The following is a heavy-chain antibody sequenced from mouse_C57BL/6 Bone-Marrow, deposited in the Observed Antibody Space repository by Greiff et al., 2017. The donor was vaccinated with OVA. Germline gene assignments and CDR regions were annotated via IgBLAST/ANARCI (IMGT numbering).Heavy chain of an antibody. CDR2: ISGGGGNT. CDR3: ARHLPLYDGYPWFAY. Sequence: EVKLVESGGGLVKPGGSPKLSCAASGFTFSSYTMSWVRQTPEKRLEWVATISGGGGNTYYPDRVKGRFTISRDNAKNTLYLQMSSLMSEDTALYYCARHLPLYDGYPWFAYWGQGTLVTVSA. CDR1: GFTFSSYT. D-gene: IGHD2-3*01. J-gene: IGHJ3*01. V-gene: IGHV5-9*01.